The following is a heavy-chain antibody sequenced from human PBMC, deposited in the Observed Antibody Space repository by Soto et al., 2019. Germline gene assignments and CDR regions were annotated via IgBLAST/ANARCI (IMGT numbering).Heavy chain of an antibody. Sequence: EVQLVESGGGLVQPGRSLRLSCAASGFTFDDYAMHWVRQAPGKGLEWVSGISWNSGSIGYEDSVKGRFTISRDNAKNSLYLQMNSLGAEDTALYYCAKGIYGDLYNWFDPWGQGTLVTGSS. CDR2: ISWNSGSI. CDR1: GFTFDDYA. CDR3: AKGIYGDLYNWFDP. V-gene: IGHV3-9*01. D-gene: IGHD4-17*01. J-gene: IGHJ5*02.